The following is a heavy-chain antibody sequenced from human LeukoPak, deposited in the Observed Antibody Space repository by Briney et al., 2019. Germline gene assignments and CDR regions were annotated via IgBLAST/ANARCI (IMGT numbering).Heavy chain of an antibody. J-gene: IGHJ4*02. Sequence: GASVKVSCKASGYTFTSYGISWVRQAPGQGLEWMGWISAYNGNTNYAQKLQGRVTMTTDTSTSTAYMELRSLRSDDTAVYYCARAFPSDIGTMIVVVRMADYRGQGTLVTVSS. CDR2: ISAYNGNT. V-gene: IGHV1-18*01. CDR1: GYTFTSYG. D-gene: IGHD3-22*01. CDR3: ARAFPSDIGTMIVVVRMADY.